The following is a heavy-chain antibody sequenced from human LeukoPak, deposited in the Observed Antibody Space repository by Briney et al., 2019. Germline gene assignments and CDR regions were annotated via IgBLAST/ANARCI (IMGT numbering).Heavy chain of an antibody. V-gene: IGHV4-59*01. CDR2: IYYSGST. Sequence: SETLSLTCTVSGGSISTYYWSWIRQSPGKGLEWIGYIYYSGSTNYNPSLKSRVTISVDTSRNQFSLKLSSVTAADTAVYYCARGTLPYYFDYWGQGTLVTVSS. CDR3: ARGTLPYYFDY. CDR1: GGSISTYY. D-gene: IGHD3-10*01. J-gene: IGHJ4*02.